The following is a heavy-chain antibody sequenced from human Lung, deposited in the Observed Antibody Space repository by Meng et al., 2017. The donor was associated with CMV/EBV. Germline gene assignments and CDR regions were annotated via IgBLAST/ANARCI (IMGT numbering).Heavy chain of an antibody. CDR1: GGFSSGYY. D-gene: IGHD6-13*01. CDR2: INHSGST. Sequence: SETLSPXCAVDGGFSSGYYWSWIRQPPGKGLEWIGEINHSGSTNYNPSLKSRVTISVDTSKNQFSLKLSSVTAADTAVYYCAGIAAAGDTPVDDWGHGTLVTVSS. V-gene: IGHV4-34*01. CDR3: AGIAAAGDTPVDD. J-gene: IGHJ4*03.